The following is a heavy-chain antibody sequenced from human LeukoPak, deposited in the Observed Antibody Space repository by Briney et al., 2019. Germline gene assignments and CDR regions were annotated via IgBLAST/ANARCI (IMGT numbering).Heavy chain of an antibody. CDR1: GGTFSSYA. CDR2: IIPIFGTA. D-gene: IGHD2-21*01. J-gene: IGHJ4*02. V-gene: IGHV1-69*05. Sequence: SVKVSCKASGGTFSSYAISWVRQATGQGLEWMGGIIPIFGTANYAQKFQGRVTITTDESTSTAYMELNSLRAEDTAVYYCARDSCGGDCYFDYWGQGTLVTVSS. CDR3: ARDSCGGDCYFDY.